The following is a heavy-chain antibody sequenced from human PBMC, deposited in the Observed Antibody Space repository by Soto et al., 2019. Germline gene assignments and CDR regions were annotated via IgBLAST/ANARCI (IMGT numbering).Heavy chain of an antibody. CDR3: ARAVTMVRGAYYYYGMDV. D-gene: IGHD3-10*01. CDR2: IYYSGNT. CDR1: GGSISSYY. Sequence: SETLSLTCTVSGGSISSYYWSWIRQPPGKGLEWIGYIYYSGNTNYNPSLRSRVTISVDTSKNQFSLKLSSVTAADTAVYYCARAVTMVRGAYYYYGMDVWGQGTTVTVSS. J-gene: IGHJ6*02. V-gene: IGHV4-59*01.